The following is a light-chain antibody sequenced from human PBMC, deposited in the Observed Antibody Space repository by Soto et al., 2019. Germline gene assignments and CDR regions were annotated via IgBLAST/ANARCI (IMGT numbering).Light chain of an antibody. Sequence: ETVLTQSPGTLSLSPGERATLSCRASQTIRSNYLAWYRQTPGQAPRLLIYGASNRATGIADRFSGCGSGTDFTLIISRLEPEDVALYYCQQYCSSPWTFGQGTKVEIK. CDR2: GAS. CDR1: QTIRSNY. V-gene: IGKV3-20*01. J-gene: IGKJ1*01. CDR3: QQYCSSPWT.